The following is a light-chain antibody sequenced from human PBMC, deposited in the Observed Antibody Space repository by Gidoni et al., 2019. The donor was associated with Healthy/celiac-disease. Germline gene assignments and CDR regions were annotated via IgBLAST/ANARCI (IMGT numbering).Light chain of an antibody. CDR1: QSISSY. CDR3: KQSYSTPRT. V-gene: IGKV1-39*01. Sequence: IQMTQSPSSLSASVGDRVTITCRASQSISSYLNWYQQKPGKAPKLLIYAASSLQSGVQSRFSGSGSGTDFTLTISSLQPEDFATYYGKQSYSTPRTFGQGTKVEIK. J-gene: IGKJ1*01. CDR2: AAS.